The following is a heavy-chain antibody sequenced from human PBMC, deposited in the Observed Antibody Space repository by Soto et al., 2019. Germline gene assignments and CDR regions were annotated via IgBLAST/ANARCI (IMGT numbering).Heavy chain of an antibody. Sequence: GESLKISCAASGFTFSSYSMNWVRQAPGKGLEWVSSISSSSSYIYYADSVKGRFTISRDNAKNSLYLQMNSLRAEDTAVYYCARDLVEWGLINSGYDPYYFDYWGQGTLVTVSS. V-gene: IGHV3-21*01. CDR3: ARDLVEWGLINSGYDPYYFDY. CDR1: GFTFSSYS. D-gene: IGHD5-12*01. J-gene: IGHJ4*02. CDR2: ISSSSSYI.